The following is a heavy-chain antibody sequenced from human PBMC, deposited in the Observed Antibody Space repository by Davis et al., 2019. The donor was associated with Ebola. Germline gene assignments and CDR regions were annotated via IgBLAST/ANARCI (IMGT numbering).Heavy chain of an antibody. Sequence: GGSLRLSCAASGFSFSYHSMNWVRQAPGKGLEWVSYISGSSDTIYYADSVKGRFTISRDNSKSTLSLQMDSLRADDTAVYYCAKSPSSGWQPWFDPWGQGTLVTVSS. J-gene: IGHJ5*02. V-gene: IGHV3-48*01. CDR1: GFSFSYHS. CDR3: AKSPSSGWQPWFDP. CDR2: ISGSSDTI. D-gene: IGHD6-19*01.